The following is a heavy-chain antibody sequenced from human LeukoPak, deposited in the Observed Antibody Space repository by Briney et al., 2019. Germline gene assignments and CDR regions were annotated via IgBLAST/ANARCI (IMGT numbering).Heavy chain of an antibody. CDR1: GFTVSSNY. CDR2: IYSGGST. CDR3: ARDGRYYYDSSGYYYGLDY. J-gene: IGHJ4*01. V-gene: IGHV3-53*05. D-gene: IGHD3-22*01. Sequence: TGGSLRLSCAASGFTVSSNYMSWVRQAPGKGLEWVSVIYSGGSTYYADSVKGRFTISRDNSKNTLYLQMNSLRAEDTAVYYCARDGRYYYDSSGYYYGLDYWGQGTLVTVSS.